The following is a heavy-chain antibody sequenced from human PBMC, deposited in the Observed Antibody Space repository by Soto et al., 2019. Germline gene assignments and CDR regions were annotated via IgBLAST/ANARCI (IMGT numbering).Heavy chain of an antibody. CDR1: GGSISSGGYS. Sequence: QLQLQESGSRLVKPSQTLSLTCAVSGGSISSGGYSWSWIRQPPGKGLEWIGYIYHSGSTYYNPSLKSRVTISVDRSKNQFSLKLSSVTAADTAVYYCARGLDYGDYGGWFDPWGQGTLVTVSS. V-gene: IGHV4-30-2*01. D-gene: IGHD4-17*01. CDR3: ARGLDYGDYGGWFDP. J-gene: IGHJ5*02. CDR2: IYHSGST.